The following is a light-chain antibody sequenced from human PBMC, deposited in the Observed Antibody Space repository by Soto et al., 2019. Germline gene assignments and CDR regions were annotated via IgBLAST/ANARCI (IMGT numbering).Light chain of an antibody. V-gene: IGLV2-14*01. CDR2: EVS. CDR3: SSYTSSATWV. J-gene: IGLJ3*02. Sequence: QSVLSQPASVSGSPGQSITISCTGTSSDVGGYGYVSWYQQHPGKAPKLMIYEVSDRPSGVSNRFSGFKSGNTASLTISGLQTEDEADYSCSSYTSSATWVFGGGTKLTVL. CDR1: SSDVGGYGY.